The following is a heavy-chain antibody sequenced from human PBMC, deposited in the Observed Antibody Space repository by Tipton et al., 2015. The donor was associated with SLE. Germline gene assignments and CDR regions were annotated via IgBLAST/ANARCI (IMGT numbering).Heavy chain of an antibody. J-gene: IGHJ4*02. CDR3: ARPGYSSSHYFDY. Sequence: VQLVQSGAEVKKPGESLRISCKGSGYSFTSYWIGWVHQMPGKGLEWMGIIYPGDSDTRYSPSFQGQVTISADKSISTAYLQWSSLEASDTAMYYCARPGYSSSHYFDYWGQGTLVTASS. D-gene: IGHD6-13*01. V-gene: IGHV5-51*07. CDR1: GYSFTSYW. CDR2: IYPGDSDT.